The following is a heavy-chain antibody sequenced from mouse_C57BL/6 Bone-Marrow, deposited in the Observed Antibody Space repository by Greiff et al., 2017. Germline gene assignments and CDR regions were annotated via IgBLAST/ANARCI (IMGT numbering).Heavy chain of an antibody. D-gene: IGHD6-1*01. V-gene: IGHV1-63*01. CDR1: GYTFTNYW. J-gene: IGHJ2*01. CDR3: ARINLGRFDY. Sequence: QVQLQQSGAELVRPGTSVKMSCKASGYTFTNYWIGWAKQRPGHGLEWIGDIYPGGGYTNYNEKFKGKATLTADKSSSTAYMQFSILTSEDSAIYYCARINLGRFDYWGQGTTLTVSS. CDR2: IYPGGGYT.